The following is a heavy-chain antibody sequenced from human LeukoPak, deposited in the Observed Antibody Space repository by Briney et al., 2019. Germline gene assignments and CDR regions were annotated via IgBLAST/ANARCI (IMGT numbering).Heavy chain of an antibody. CDR1: GFTFSDYS. J-gene: IGHJ4*02. D-gene: IGHD3-10*01. CDR2: ISSSSSYI. V-gene: IGHV3-21*01. Sequence: GGSLRLSCAASGFTFSDYSMNWARQAPGKGLEWVSSISSSSSYIYYADSVKGRFTISRDNAKNSLYLQMNRLRAEDTAVYYCARYSSGGFDYWGQGTLVTVSS. CDR3: ARYSSGGFDY.